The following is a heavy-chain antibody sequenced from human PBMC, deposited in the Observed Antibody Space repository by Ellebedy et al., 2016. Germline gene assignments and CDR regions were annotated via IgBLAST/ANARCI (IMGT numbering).Heavy chain of an antibody. Sequence: SETLSLTCTVSGGSISSYYWNWIRQPPGKGLEWIGYIYYDGSTNYNPSLKSRVTISVDRSRDQFSLRLSSVTAADTAVYYCARSPPRWAYYFDYWGQGSLVTVSS. J-gene: IGHJ4*02. V-gene: IGHV4-59*01. CDR3: ARSPPRWAYYFDY. CDR1: GGSISSYY. CDR2: IYYDGST. D-gene: IGHD6-13*01.